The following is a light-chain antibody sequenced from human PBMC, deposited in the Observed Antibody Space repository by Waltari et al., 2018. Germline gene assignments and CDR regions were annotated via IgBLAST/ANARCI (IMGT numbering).Light chain of an antibody. CDR3: QNHERLPAT. CDR2: EAS. J-gene: IGKJ1*01. V-gene: IGKV3-20*01. CDR1: QYIGRY. Sequence: IVSTQSPGTLSLSPGASATLSCRASQYIGRYLVWYQQKPGQAPRLLIYEASRRATGIPDRFSGSGSGTDFSLTISRLEPEDFAVYYCQNHERLPATFGQGTKVEIK.